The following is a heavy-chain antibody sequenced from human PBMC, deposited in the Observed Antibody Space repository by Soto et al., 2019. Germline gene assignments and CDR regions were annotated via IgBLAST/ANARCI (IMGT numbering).Heavy chain of an antibody. V-gene: IGHV1-8*01. CDR3: ARGVTAGVDY. Sequence: QVQLVQSGAEARVPGASVKVSCKASGYSFTGLDINWVRQTTGQGLEWMGWMEPSSGRTGYAQKFQGRVTMTRDTSIHTAYMELSSLTSDDTAFYYCARGVTAGVDYWGQGTLVTVSS. CDR1: GYSFTGLD. CDR2: MEPSSGRT. J-gene: IGHJ4*02. D-gene: IGHD1-26*01.